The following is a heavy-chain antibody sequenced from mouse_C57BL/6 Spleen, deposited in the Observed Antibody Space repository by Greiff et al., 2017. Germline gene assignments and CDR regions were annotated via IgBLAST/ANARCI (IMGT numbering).Heavy chain of an antibody. J-gene: IGHJ4*01. CDR2: IYPGDGDT. CDR3: APIYYDYPYSMHY. D-gene: IGHD2-4*01. Sequence: VKLVESGPELVKPGASVKISCQASGYAFSSSWMNWVKKRPGKGLEWIGRIYPGDGDTNYNGKFKGKATLTADKSSSTAYMQLSSLTSEYSAVYFCAPIYYDYPYSMHYWRQGTSVTVSS. CDR1: GYAFSSSW. V-gene: IGHV1-82*01.